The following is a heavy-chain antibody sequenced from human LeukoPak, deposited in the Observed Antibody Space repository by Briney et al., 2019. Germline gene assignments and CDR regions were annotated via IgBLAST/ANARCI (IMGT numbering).Heavy chain of an antibody. Sequence: PGGSLRLSCAASGFTFSSYSMNWVRQAPGKGLEWVSYISSSSSTIYYADSVKGRFTISRDNAKNSLYLQMNSLRAEDTAVYYCAAGKWASDYWGQGTLVTVSS. CDR3: AAGKWASDY. J-gene: IGHJ4*02. V-gene: IGHV3-48*01. D-gene: IGHD2-8*01. CDR2: ISSSSSTI. CDR1: GFTFSSYS.